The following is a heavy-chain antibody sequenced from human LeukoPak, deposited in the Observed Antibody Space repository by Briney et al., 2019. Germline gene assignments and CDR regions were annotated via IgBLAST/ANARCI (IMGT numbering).Heavy chain of an antibody. D-gene: IGHD1-26*01. CDR1: GYTLTSYG. CDR3: ASSFSGSYYGMDYFDY. Sequence: GASVKVSCKASGYTLTSYGISWVRQAPGQGLEWMGWISAYNGNTNYAQKLQGRVTMTTDTSTSTAYMEPRSLRSDDTAVYYCASSFSGSYYGMDYFDYWGQGTLVTVSS. CDR2: ISAYNGNT. V-gene: IGHV1-18*01. J-gene: IGHJ4*02.